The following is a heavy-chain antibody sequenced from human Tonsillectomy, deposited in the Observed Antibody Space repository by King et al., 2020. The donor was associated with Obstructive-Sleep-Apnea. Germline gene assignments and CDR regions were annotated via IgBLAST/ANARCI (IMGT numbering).Heavy chain of an antibody. J-gene: IGHJ3*01. V-gene: IGHV3-23*04. CDR1: GFTFSNYA. D-gene: IGHD3-9*01. CDR3: AKPRQAVGYFDWFPDGFDL. CDR2: VSGSGGST. Sequence: VQLVESGGGLVQPGGSLRLSCAASGFTFSNYAMNWVRQAPGKGLEWVSVVSGSGGSTYYADSVKGRFTISRYNSKNTLYLQKNSLRAEDTAVYYCAKPRQAVGYFDWFPDGFDLWGQGTMVTVSS.